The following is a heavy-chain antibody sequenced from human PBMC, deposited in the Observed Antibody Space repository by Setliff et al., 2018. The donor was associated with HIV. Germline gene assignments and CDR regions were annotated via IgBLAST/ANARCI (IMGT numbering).Heavy chain of an antibody. V-gene: IGHV4-39*01. Sequence: SETLSLTCTVSGGSIKSSSDYWGWIRQPPGKGLEWIGTIYYSGSTYYNPSLKSRVTISVDTSKDQFSLKLSSVTAADTTVYYCARHSGLGGYYSPFDYWGPGTLVTVSS. D-gene: IGHD3-22*01. CDR2: IYYSGST. CDR1: GGSIKSSSDY. J-gene: IGHJ4*02. CDR3: ARHSGLGGYYSPFDY.